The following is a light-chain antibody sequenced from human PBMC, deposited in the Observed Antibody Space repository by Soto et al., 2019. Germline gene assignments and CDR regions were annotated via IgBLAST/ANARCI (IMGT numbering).Light chain of an antibody. V-gene: IGKV3-11*01. CDR3: QQRSNWLFT. CDR1: QSVSSY. Sequence: EIVLTQSPATLSLSPGERATLSCRASQSVSSYLAWYQQKPGQAPRLLIYEASNRATGIPARFSGSGSGTDFTLTISSLEPEDFAVYYCQQRSNWLFTFGPGTKVDIK. J-gene: IGKJ3*01. CDR2: EAS.